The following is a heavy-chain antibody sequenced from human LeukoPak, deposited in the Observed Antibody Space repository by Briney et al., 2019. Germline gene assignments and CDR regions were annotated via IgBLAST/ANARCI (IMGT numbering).Heavy chain of an antibody. Sequence: SETLSLTCTVPGGSISSSSYYWGWIRQPPGKGLEWIGSIYYSGSTYYNPSLKSRVTISVDTSKDQFSLKLSSVTAADTAVYYCARLGYSYGYCYFDYWGQGTLVTVSS. J-gene: IGHJ4*02. V-gene: IGHV4-39*01. CDR1: GGSISSSSYY. D-gene: IGHD5-18*01. CDR2: IYYSGST. CDR3: ARLGYSYGYCYFDY.